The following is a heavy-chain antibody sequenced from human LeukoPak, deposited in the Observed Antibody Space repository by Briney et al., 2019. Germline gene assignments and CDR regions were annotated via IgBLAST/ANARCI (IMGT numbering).Heavy chain of an antibody. J-gene: IGHJ4*02. CDR3: AKGDFWSGYHY. Sequence: GGSLRLSCAASGSTFSSYAMSWVRQAPGKGLEWVSAISGSGGSTYYADSVKGRFTISRDNSKNTLYLQMNSLRAEDTAVYYCAKGDFWSGYHYWGQGTLVTVSS. V-gene: IGHV3-23*01. CDR2: ISGSGGST. D-gene: IGHD3-3*01. CDR1: GSTFSSYA.